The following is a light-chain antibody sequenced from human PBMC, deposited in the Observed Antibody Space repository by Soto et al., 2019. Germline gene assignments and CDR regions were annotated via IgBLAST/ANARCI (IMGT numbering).Light chain of an antibody. CDR2: AAS. CDR1: KSINSF. Sequence: DIQMTQSPSSLSASIGDRVTITCRASKSINSFLAWYQQKPGKVPKLLIYAASTLQSGVPSRFRGSGSGTAFTLTISSLQPEDAATYYCQKYNSAPRTFGQGTKVDIK. CDR3: QKYNSAPRT. V-gene: IGKV1-27*01. J-gene: IGKJ1*01.